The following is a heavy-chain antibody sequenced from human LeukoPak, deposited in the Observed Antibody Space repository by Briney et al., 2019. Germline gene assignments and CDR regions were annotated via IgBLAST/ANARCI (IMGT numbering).Heavy chain of an antibody. CDR3: ARVVGLTGYSSSWYSGYYYYMDV. J-gene: IGHJ6*03. V-gene: IGHV1-69*13. D-gene: IGHD6-13*01. CDR1: GGTFSSYA. Sequence: SVKVSCKASGGTFSSYAISWVRQPPGQGLEWMGGIIPIFGTTNYAQKFQDRVTITADQSTSTAYMELSSLRSEDTAVYYCARVVGLTGYSSSWYSGYYYYMDVWGKGTTVTVSS. CDR2: IIPIFGTT.